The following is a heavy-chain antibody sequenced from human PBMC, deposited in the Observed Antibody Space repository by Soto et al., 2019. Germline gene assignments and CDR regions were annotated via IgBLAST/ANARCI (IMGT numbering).Heavy chain of an antibody. J-gene: IGHJ4*02. CDR1: GFTFSDYY. CDR2: SSNSGTFS. D-gene: IGHD1-1*01. Sequence: PGGSLRLSXEGSGFTFSDYYISWIRQAPGKGLEWISYSSNSGTFSRYADSVKGRFSISRDNTKNLLYLQMNSLRAEDTAVYYCARSGDNYNRLDYWGQGTPVTVS. V-gene: IGHV3-11*06. CDR3: ARSGDNYNRLDY.